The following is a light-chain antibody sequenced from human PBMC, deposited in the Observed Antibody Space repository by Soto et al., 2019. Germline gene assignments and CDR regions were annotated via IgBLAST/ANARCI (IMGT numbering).Light chain of an antibody. V-gene: IGKV1-5*03. CDR2: KAS. CDR3: QQYEGNWWT. CDR1: QTVSTW. Sequence: DIQMTQSPSTLSASVGDRVVITCRASQTVSTWLAWYQQKPGKAPKLLISKASTLESGVPPRFSGSGSGTEFTLTISSLQPEDFATYCCQQYEGNWWTFGQGTKVEIK. J-gene: IGKJ1*01.